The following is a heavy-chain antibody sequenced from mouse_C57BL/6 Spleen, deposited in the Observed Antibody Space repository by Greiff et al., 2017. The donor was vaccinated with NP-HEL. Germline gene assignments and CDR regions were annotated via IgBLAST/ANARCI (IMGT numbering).Heavy chain of an antibody. D-gene: IGHD1-1*01. Sequence: QVQLKESGAELMKPGASVKLSCKATGYTFTGYWIEWVKQRPGHGLEWIGEILPGSGSTNYNEKFKGKATFTADTSSNTAYMQLSSLTTEDSAIYYCARESDYYGSSYWYFDVWGTGTTVTVSS. CDR1: GYTFTGYW. V-gene: IGHV1-9*01. CDR2: ILPGSGST. CDR3: ARESDYYGSSYWYFDV. J-gene: IGHJ1*03.